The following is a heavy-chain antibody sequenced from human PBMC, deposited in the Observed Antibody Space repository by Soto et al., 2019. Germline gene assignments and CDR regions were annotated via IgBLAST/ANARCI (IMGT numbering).Heavy chain of an antibody. J-gene: IGHJ4*02. D-gene: IGHD6-13*01. CDR2: ISYDGSNK. Sequence: QVQLVESGGGVVQPGRSLRLSCAASGFTFSSYAMHWVRQAPGKGLEWVAVISYDGSNKYYADSVKGRFTISRDNSKNTLYLQMNSLRAEDTAVYYCAREVYSSSWYADDVAPFDYWGQGTLVTVSS. CDR1: GFTFSSYA. CDR3: AREVYSSSWYADDVAPFDY. V-gene: IGHV3-30-3*01.